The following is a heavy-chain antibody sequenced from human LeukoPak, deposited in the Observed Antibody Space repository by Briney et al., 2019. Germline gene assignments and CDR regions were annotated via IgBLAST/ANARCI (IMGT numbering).Heavy chain of an antibody. CDR2: MNPNSGNT. CDR1: GYTFTSYA. D-gene: IGHD2-21*02. V-gene: IGHV1-8*03. Sequence: SSVKVSCKASGYTFTSYAIYWVRHATGQGLERMGWMNPNSGNTGYAQKIQGRVTITRNTPISTAYMELSSLRSEDTAVYCCARDDGDCTLFDYWGQGTLVTVSS. CDR3: ARDDGDCTLFDY. J-gene: IGHJ4*02.